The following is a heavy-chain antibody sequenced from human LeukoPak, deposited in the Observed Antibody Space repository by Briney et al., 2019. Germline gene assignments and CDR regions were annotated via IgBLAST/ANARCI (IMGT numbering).Heavy chain of an antibody. J-gene: IGHJ4*02. CDR2: VFYNGAT. Sequence: PSETLSLTCIVSGGSISSSIYYWAWVCQPPGKGLEWIGTVFYNGATQYSPSLRSRVTISIDTSTNQFSLKLTSVTAADTAVYYCARDAQWLAREFDYWGQGTLVTVSS. V-gene: IGHV4-39*07. CDR1: GGSISSSIYY. CDR3: ARDAQWLAREFDY. D-gene: IGHD6-19*01.